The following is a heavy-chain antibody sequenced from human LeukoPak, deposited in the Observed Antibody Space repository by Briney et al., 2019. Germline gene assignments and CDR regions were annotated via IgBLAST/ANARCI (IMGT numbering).Heavy chain of an antibody. Sequence: SVKVSCKASGGSFSRNAISWVRQAPGQGLEWMGRFIPMVGIATYAQKFQGRVTITEDRSTSTAYMELSSLRSEDTAVYYCARIQAVGVPVAIDAYYSYGMDVWGQETAVSVSS. CDR1: GGSFSRNA. CDR2: FIPMVGIA. CDR3: ARIQAVGVPVAIDAYYSYGMDV. J-gene: IGHJ6*02. V-gene: IGHV1-69*04. D-gene: IGHD2-2*02.